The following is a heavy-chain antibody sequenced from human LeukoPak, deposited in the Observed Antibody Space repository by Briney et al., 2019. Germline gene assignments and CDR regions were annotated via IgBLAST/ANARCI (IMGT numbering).Heavy chain of an antibody. CDR1: GGSISSGGYY. J-gene: IGHJ6*02. V-gene: IGHV4-31*03. CDR3: ARVDSSSSYYYGMDV. D-gene: IGHD6-6*01. CDR2: IYYSGST. Sequence: SETLSLTCTVSGGSISSGGYYWSWIRQHPGKGLEWIGYIYYSGSTYYNPSLKSRVTISVDTSKNQFSLKLSSVTAADTAVYYCARVDSSSSYYYGMDVWGQETTVTVSS.